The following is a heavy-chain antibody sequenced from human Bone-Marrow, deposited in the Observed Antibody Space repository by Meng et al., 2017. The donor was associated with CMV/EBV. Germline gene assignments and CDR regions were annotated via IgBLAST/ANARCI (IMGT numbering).Heavy chain of an antibody. J-gene: IGHJ4*02. D-gene: IGHD3-3*02. CDR3: AKEGIRGGRGPFFDY. CDR2: ISSSGSTI. Sequence: GESLKISCAASGFTFSSYEMNWVRQAPGKGLERVSYISSSGSTIYYADSVKGRFTISRDNAKNTLYLQMNSLRAEDTAVYYCAKEGIRGGRGPFFDYWGQGTLVTVSS. CDR1: GFTFSSYE. V-gene: IGHV3-48*03.